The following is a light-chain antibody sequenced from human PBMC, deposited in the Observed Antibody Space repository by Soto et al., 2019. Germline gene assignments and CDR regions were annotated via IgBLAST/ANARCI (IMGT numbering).Light chain of an antibody. CDR2: AAS. CDR1: QGISNF. J-gene: IGKJ4*01. Sequence: DIQMTQSPSSLSASVGDRVSITCRASQGISNFLAWYQHKPVKVPKLLIYAASTLQSGFPSRFSGSGSGTDFTLTISSLQPEDVATYYCQKQNRAPSLTFGGGTKVEIK. V-gene: IGKV1-27*01. CDR3: QKQNRAPSLT.